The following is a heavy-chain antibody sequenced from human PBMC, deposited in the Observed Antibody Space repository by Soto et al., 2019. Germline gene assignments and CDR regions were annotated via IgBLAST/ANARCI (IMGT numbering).Heavy chain of an antibody. CDR1: VGTFSDYN. CDR2: IIPKLGIT. J-gene: IGHJ6*03. Sequence: VQLVQSGAEVKRPGSSVKVSCKAPVGTFSDYNIAWVRQARGQGLEWMGRIIPKLGITNYAHKFQDRVRITADKATITAYKELTSLRYEDTAVYSGAKVEGTRTTNFYHYMDVWGEGTGVTVS. CDR3: AKVEGTRTTNFYHYMDV. D-gene: IGHD2-8*01. V-gene: IGHV1-69*02.